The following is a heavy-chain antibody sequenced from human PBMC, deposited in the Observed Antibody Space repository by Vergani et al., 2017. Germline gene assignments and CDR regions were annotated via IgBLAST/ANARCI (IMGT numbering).Heavy chain of an antibody. CDR3: ARGGQRWLQLIGD. CDR2: IKQDGSEK. CDR1: GFTFSSSW. J-gene: IGHJ4*02. V-gene: IGHV3-7*01. Sequence: EVQLVESGGGLVQPGGSLRLSCAASGFTFSSSWMSWVRQAPGKGLEWVANIKQDGSEKYYVDSVKGRFTISRDNAKNSLYLQMNSLRAEDTAVYYCARGGQRWLQLIGDWGQGTLVTVSS. D-gene: IGHD5-24*01.